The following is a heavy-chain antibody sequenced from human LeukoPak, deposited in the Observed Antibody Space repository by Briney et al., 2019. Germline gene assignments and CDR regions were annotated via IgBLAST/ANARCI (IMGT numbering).Heavy chain of an antibody. CDR2: INPSGGST. V-gene: IGHV1-46*01. CDR1: GYTFTSYY. CDR3: ARDLLVEGFSGYDNYYYYGMDV. D-gene: IGHD5-12*01. Sequence: GASVKVSCKASGYTFTSYYMHWVRQAPGQGLEWMGIINPSGGSTSYAQKFQGRVTMTRDTSTSTVYMELSSLRSEDTAVYYCARDLLVEGFSGYDNYYYYGMDVWGQGTTVTVSS. J-gene: IGHJ6*02.